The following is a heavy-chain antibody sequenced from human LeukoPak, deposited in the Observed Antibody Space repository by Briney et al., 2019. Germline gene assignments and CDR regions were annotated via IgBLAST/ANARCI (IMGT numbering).Heavy chain of an antibody. J-gene: IGHJ4*02. V-gene: IGHV3-23*01. CDR2: ISGSGVST. CDR1: GFTFSSYA. CDR3: AKADCNSGNCRTDY. D-gene: IGHD2-15*01. Sequence: GVSLRLSCAASGFTFSSYAMNWVRQAPGKGPEWVSGISGSGVSTYYADSVKGGFTISRDNSENTLYLQMNSLSPDATALYYCAKADCNSGNCRTDYWGQVTLVTVSS.